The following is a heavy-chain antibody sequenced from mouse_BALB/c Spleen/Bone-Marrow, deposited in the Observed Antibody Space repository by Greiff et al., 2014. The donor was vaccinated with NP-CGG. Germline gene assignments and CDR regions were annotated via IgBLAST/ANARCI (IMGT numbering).Heavy chain of an antibody. CDR1: GCAFTNYL. V-gene: IGHV1-54*01. CDR3: ARGGDYGSMDY. CDR2: INPGSGGT. Sequence: VQLQQSGAELVRPGTSVKVSCKASGCAFTNYLIEWVKQRPGQGLEWIGVINPGSGGTNYNEKFKGKATLTADKSSSTAYMQLSSLTSDDSAVYFCARGGDYGSMDYWGRGTSVTVSS. D-gene: IGHD1-2*01. J-gene: IGHJ4*01.